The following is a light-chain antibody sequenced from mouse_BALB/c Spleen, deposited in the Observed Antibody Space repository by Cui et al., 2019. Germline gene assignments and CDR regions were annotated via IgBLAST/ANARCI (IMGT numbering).Light chain of an antibody. CDR2: WAS. CDR1: QSGLYSSNQKNY. Sequence: NIMMTQSTSSLAVSEGEKDTMSCKSRQSGLYSSNQKNYLAWYQQKPGQSPKLLIYWASTRESGVPDRFTGSGSGTDFTLTISSVQAEDLAVYYCHQYLSSLTFGAGTKLELK. CDR3: HQYLSSLT. V-gene: IGKV8-27*01. J-gene: IGKJ5*01.